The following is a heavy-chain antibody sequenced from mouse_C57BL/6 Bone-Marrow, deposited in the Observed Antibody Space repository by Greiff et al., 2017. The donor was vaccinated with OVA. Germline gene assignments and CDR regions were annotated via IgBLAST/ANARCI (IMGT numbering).Heavy chain of an antibody. V-gene: IGHV1-42*01. D-gene: IGHD1-1*01. CDR3: ARVTTVGFAY. J-gene: IGHJ3*01. Sequence: VQLQQSGPELVKPGASVKISCKASGYSFTGYYMNWVKQSPEKSLEWIGEINPSTGGTTYNQKFQAKATLTVDQSSSTAYMQLKRLTSEDSAVYYCARVTTVGFAYWGQGTLVTVSA. CDR2: INPSTGGT. CDR1: GYSFTGYY.